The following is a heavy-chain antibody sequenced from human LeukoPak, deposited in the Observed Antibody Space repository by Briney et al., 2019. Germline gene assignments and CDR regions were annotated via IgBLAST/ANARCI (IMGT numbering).Heavy chain of an antibody. D-gene: IGHD2-15*01. V-gene: IGHV4-59*12. CDR1: GGSISSYY. J-gene: IGHJ5*02. CDR3: ARAYCGGGSCYHSRGWFDP. CDR2: IYYSGST. Sequence: PSETLSLTCTVSGGSISSYYWSWIRQPPGKGLEWIGYIYYSGSTNYNPSLKSRVTISVDTSKNQFSLKVSSVTAADTAVYYCARAYCGGGSCYHSRGWFDPWGQGTLVTVPS.